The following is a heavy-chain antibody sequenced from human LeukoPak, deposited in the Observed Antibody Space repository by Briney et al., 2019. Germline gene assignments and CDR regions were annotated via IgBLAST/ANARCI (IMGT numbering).Heavy chain of an antibody. CDR3: ARRGWLQLFDY. Sequence: SETLSLTCTVSGGSISSSSYYWGWIRQPPGKGLEWIGSIYYSGSTYYNPSLKSRVTISVDTSKNQFSLKLSSVTAADTAVYYCARRGWLQLFDYWGQGTLVTVSS. CDR1: GGSISSSSYY. D-gene: IGHD5-24*01. J-gene: IGHJ4*02. V-gene: IGHV4-39*01. CDR2: IYYSGST.